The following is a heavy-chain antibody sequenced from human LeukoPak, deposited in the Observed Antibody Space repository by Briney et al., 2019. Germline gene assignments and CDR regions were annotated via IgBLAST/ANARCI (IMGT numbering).Heavy chain of an antibody. J-gene: IGHJ6*02. V-gene: IGHV1-46*01. CDR2: INPSGGST. CDR1: GYTFTSYY. Sequence: ASVKVSCKASGYTFTSYYMHWVRQAPGQGLEWMGIINPSGGSTSYAQKFQGRVTMTRDTSTSTVYMELSSLRSEDTAVYYCARVQGSVVAAFYYYYGMDVWGQGTTVTVSS. D-gene: IGHD2-15*01. CDR3: ARVQGSVVAAFYYYYGMDV.